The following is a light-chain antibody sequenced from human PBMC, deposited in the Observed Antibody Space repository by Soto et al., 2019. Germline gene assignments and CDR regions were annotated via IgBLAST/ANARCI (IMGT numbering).Light chain of an antibody. Sequence: QSALTQPASVSGSPGQSITISCTGTSSDVGGYNYASWYQQHPGKAPKLMIYDVSNRPSGVSNRFSGSKSGNTAYLNITRLQAEDEADYYCSSYTSSSTLYGFGTGTKVTVL. J-gene: IGLJ1*01. CDR2: DVS. CDR1: SSDVGGYNY. V-gene: IGLV2-14*01. CDR3: SSYTSSSTLYG.